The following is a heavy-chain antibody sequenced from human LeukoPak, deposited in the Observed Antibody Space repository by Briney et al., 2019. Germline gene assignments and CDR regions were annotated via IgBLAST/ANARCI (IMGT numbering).Heavy chain of an antibody. CDR1: GFTLSTYS. J-gene: IGHJ5*02. V-gene: IGHV3-7*03. Sequence: GGSLRLSCAASGFTLSTYSMNWVRQAPGKGLEWVANIKQDGSDKHYVDSVKGRFTISRDNAKNSLYLQMNNLRAEDTAVYYCARDIAAGNLFDPWGQGTLVTVSS. CDR2: IKQDGSDK. CDR3: ARDIAAGNLFDP. D-gene: IGHD6-19*01.